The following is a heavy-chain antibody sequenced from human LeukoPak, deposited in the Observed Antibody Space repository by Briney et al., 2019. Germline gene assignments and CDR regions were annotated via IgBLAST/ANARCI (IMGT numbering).Heavy chain of an antibody. J-gene: IGHJ4*02. V-gene: IGHV3-48*01. CDR1: GFTFNTYT. CDR2: ISGSSGII. CDR3: AKDHPRRGLDY. Sequence: GGSLRLSCAASGFTFNTYTMNWVRQAPGKGLEWVSYISGSSGIIDYADSVRGRFTISRDNSKNTLYLQMNSLRAEDTAVYYCAKDHPRRGLDYWGQGTLVTVSS.